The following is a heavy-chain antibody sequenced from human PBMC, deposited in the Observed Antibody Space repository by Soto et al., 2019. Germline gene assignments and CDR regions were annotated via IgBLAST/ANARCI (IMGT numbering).Heavy chain of an antibody. CDR1: GYSFTSYW. Sequence: PGESLKISCKGCGYSFTSYWIGWVRQMPGKGLEWMGIIYPGDSDTRYSPSSQGQVTISADKSISTAYLQWSSLKASDTAMYYCARQQGSSAGYYYYYGMDVWGQGTTVTVSS. CDR2: IYPGDSDT. V-gene: IGHV5-51*01. D-gene: IGHD6-25*01. J-gene: IGHJ6*02. CDR3: ARQQGSSAGYYYYYGMDV.